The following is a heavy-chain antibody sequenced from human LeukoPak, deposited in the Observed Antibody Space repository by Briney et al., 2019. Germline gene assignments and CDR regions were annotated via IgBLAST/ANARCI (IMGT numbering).Heavy chain of an antibody. CDR3: ARARYCSGGSCYAEY. Sequence: GESLKISCKGSGYRFSNSWIGWVRQMPGEGLEWMGIIYPGDSDTRYSPSFQGQVTISADKSISTAYLQWSSLKASDTAMYYCARARYCSGGSCYAEYWGQGTLVTVSS. CDR1: GYRFSNSW. J-gene: IGHJ4*02. CDR2: IYPGDSDT. V-gene: IGHV5-51*01. D-gene: IGHD2-15*01.